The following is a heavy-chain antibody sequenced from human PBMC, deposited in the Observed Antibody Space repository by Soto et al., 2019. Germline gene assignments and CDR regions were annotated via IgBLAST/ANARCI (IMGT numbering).Heavy chain of an antibody. CDR2: IYYSDST. V-gene: IGHV4-30-4*01. J-gene: IGHJ5*02. CDR3: ARGWLRVPTAIGWFDP. CDR1: GVSISSGDYY. D-gene: IGHD2-2*01. Sequence: QVQLQESGPGLVKPSQTLSLTCTVSGVSISSGDYYWSWVRQSPRKGLEWIGYIYYSDSTYYNPSLKSRVTISVDTSKNPCSRKLSSVTAADTAVYYCARGWLRVPTAIGWFDPWGQGTLVTVSS.